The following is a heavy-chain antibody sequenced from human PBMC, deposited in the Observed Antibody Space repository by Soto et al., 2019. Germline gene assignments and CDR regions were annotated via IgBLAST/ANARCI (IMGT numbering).Heavy chain of an antibody. J-gene: IGHJ4*02. D-gene: IGHD2-2*02. V-gene: IGHV1-18*01. CDR1: GYTFTSYA. CDR3: VGSCSSSSCYMPDY. CDR2: ISAYNGLA. Sequence: ASVKVSCKASGYTFTSYAISWVRQAPGQGLEWLGWISAYNGLANYAQKLQGRVTMTTDTSTSTAYMEMRSLRSDDTAVYYCVGSCSSSSCYMPDYWGQGTLVTVSS.